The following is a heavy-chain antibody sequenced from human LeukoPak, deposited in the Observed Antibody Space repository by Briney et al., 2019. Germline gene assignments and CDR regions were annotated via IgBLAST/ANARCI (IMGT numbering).Heavy chain of an antibody. Sequence: PGGSLRLSCAASGFTFSSYSMNWVRQAPGKGLEWVSYISSSSSTIYYADSVKGRFTISRDNAKNSLYLQMNSLRAEDTAVYYCARGYCSGGSCYVFDYWGQGTLVTFSS. J-gene: IGHJ4*02. V-gene: IGHV3-48*01. CDR2: ISSSSSTI. CDR1: GFTFSSYS. D-gene: IGHD2-15*01. CDR3: ARGYCSGGSCYVFDY.